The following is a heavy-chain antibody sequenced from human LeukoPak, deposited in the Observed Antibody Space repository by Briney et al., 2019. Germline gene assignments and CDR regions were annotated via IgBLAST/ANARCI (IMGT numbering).Heavy chain of an antibody. J-gene: IGHJ5*02. CDR3: ARADILTGYYIWFDP. D-gene: IGHD3-9*01. CDR1: GYTITGYY. V-gene: IGHV1-2*02. Sequence: ASVKVSCKASGYTITGYYMHWVRQAPGQGLEWMGWINPNSGGTNYAQKFQGRVTMTRDTSISTAYMELSRLRSDDTAVYYCARADILTGYYIWFDPWGQGTLVTVSS. CDR2: INPNSGGT.